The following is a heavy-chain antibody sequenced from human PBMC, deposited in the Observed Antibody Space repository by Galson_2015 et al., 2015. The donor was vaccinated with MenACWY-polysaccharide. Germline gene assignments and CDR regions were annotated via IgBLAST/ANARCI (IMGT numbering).Heavy chain of an antibody. Sequence: SETLSLTCTVSGGSISSTTYVWAWIRQPPGKGLEWVGSIHYSGSTTYNSSLKSRVTISVDTSKNQFSLKLSSVTAADTAVCYCARPKPVNGWFDPWGQGTLVTVSS. J-gene: IGHJ5*02. V-gene: IGHV4-39*01. CDR1: GGSISSTTYV. CDR2: IHYSGST. D-gene: IGHD2-8*01. CDR3: ARPKPVNGWFDP.